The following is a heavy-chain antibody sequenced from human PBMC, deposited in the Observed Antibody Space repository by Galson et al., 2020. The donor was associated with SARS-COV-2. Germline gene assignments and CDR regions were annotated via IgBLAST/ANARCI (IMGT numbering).Heavy chain of an antibody. D-gene: IGHD6-13*01. CDR3: AGGNSSRRRGYYDYGMDV. V-gene: IGHV1-18*01. J-gene: IGHJ6*02. Sequence: ASVTVSCKASGYTFTSYGISWVRQAPGQGLEWMGWISAYNGNTNYAQKLQGRVTMTTDTSTSTAYMELRSLRSDDTAVCYCAGGNSSRRRGYYDYGMDVWGQWTTVTVSS. CDR2: ISAYNGNT. CDR1: GYTFTSYG.